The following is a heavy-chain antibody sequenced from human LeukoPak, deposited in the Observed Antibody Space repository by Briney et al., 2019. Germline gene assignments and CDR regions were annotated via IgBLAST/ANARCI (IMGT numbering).Heavy chain of an antibody. J-gene: IGHJ4*02. Sequence: PSETLSLTCTVSGGSISSGGYYWSWIRQHPGEGLEWIGYIYYSGSTYYNPSLKSRVTISVDTSKNQFSLKLSSVTAADTAVYYCARDQCSGGSCFDYWGQGTLVTVSS. D-gene: IGHD2-15*01. CDR3: ARDQCSGGSCFDY. CDR2: IYYSGST. V-gene: IGHV4-31*03. CDR1: GGSISSGGYY.